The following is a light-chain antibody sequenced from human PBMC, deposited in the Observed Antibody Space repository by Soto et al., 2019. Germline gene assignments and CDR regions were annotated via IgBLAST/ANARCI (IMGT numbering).Light chain of an antibody. Sequence: QSALTQPRSVSGSPGQSVTISCTGTSSDVGGYDYVSWYQHHPGKAPKLMIYDVSKRPSGVPDRFSGSKSGNTASLTISGLQAEDEADYHCCSYAAVYGAVFGGGTKLTVL. J-gene: IGLJ3*02. CDR1: SSDVGGYDY. V-gene: IGLV2-11*01. CDR2: DVS. CDR3: CSYAAVYGAV.